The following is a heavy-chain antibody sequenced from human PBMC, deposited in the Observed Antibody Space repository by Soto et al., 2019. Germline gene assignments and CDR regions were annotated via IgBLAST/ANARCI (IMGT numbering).Heavy chain of an antibody. CDR1: GGTFSSYA. CDR2: IIPIFSTA. CDR3: ARAWGIAAAGPYYYYYGMDV. Sequence: ASVKVSCKASGGTFSSYAISWVRQAPGQGLEWMGGIIPIFSTANYAQKFQGRVTITADESTSTAYMELSSLRSEDTAVYYCARAWGIAAAGPYYYYYGMDVWGQGTTVTVSS. D-gene: IGHD6-13*01. J-gene: IGHJ6*02. V-gene: IGHV1-69*13.